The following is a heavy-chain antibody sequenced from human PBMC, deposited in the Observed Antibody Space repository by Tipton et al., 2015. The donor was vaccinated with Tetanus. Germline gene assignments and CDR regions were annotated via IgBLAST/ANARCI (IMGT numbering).Heavy chain of an antibody. J-gene: IGHJ4*02. Sequence: SLRLSCAASGFTFSSYDMSWVRQAPGKGLEWVSVVTGSGGSTRFADSVKGRFTISRDNSKNTLYLQMNSLRDEDTAVYYCAREPQRRTDYWGQGTLVTVSS. CDR1: GFTFSSYD. D-gene: IGHD1-1*01. CDR2: VTGSGGST. V-gene: IGHV3-23*01. CDR3: AREPQRRTDY.